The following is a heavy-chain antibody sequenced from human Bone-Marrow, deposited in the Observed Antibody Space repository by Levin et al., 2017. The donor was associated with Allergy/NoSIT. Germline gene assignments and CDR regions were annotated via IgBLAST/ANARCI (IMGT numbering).Heavy chain of an antibody. Sequence: ESGPTQVKPTQTLTLTCTFSGFSLSTSGVSVGWIRQPPGKALEWLALIYWDDDVRYRASLKRRLVILKDPSNNQVVLTLTNVDPADTATYVCARGKYQLLDAFDIWGQGTMVTVSS. V-gene: IGHV2-5*02. CDR3: ARGKYQLLDAFDI. CDR1: GFSLSTSGVS. D-gene: IGHD2-2*01. J-gene: IGHJ3*02. CDR2: IYWDDDV.